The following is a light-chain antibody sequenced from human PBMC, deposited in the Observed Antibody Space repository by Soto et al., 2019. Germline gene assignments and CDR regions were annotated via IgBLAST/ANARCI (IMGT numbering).Light chain of an antibody. Sequence: EIVLTQSPATLSLSPGERATLSCRASQSVNSYLAWYQQKPGQAPRLLIHDASSRATGIPARFSGSGSGTDFTLTISSLEPEDFAVYYCQQRSDWPRTFGQGTKVEIK. CDR3: QQRSDWPRT. CDR1: QSVNSY. J-gene: IGKJ1*01. CDR2: DAS. V-gene: IGKV3-11*01.